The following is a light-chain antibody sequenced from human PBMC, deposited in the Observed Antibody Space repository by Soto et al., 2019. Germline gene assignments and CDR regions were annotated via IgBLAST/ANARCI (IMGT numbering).Light chain of an antibody. CDR1: QSVHNF. J-gene: IGKJ1*01. V-gene: IGKV3-20*01. CDR3: QQYGSSGT. Sequence: EVVLTQSRATLSLSPGSRAALACKASQSVHNFLAWYQQKPGQAPRLLIYGASNRATGIPDRFSGSGSGTDFTLTISRLEPEDFAVYYCQQYGSSGTFGQGTKVDTK. CDR2: GAS.